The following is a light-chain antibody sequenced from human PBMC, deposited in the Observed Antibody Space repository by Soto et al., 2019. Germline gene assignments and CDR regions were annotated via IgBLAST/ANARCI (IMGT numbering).Light chain of an antibody. J-gene: IGLJ2*01. V-gene: IGLV2-8*01. CDR3: AAWDDRLSGLV. CDR2: EVS. CDR1: SSDVGGYNY. Sequence: QSALTQPPSASGSPGQSVTISCTGTSSDVGGYNYVSWYQQHPGKAPKLMIYEVSKRPSGVPDRFSGSKSGNTASLTVSGLQAEDGDDYYCAAWDDRLSGLVFGGGTKLTVL.